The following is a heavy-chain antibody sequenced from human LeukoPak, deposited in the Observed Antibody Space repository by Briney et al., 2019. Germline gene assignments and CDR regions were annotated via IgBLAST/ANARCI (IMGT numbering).Heavy chain of an antibody. CDR3: ARDGWSTLDY. CDR2: ISSSSSYI. D-gene: IGHD2-15*01. CDR1: GFTFSSYS. J-gene: IGHJ4*02. V-gene: IGHV3-21*01. Sequence: TGGSLRLSCAASGFTFSSYSMNWVRQAPGKGLEWVSSISSSSSYIYYADSVKGRFTISRDNAKNSLYLQMTSLRAEDTAVYYCARDGWSTLDYWGQGTLVTVSS.